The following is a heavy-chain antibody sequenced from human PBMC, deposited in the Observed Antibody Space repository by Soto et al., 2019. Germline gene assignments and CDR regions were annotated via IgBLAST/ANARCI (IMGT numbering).Heavy chain of an antibody. D-gene: IGHD7-27*01. J-gene: IGHJ4*02. CDR2: INHSGST. CDR3: ARTTPLGQVGNFDY. Sequence: SETLSLTCAVYGGSFSGYYWSWIRQPPGKGLEWIGEINHSGSTNYNPSLKSRVTISVDTSKNQFSLKLSSVTAADTAVYYCARTTPLGQVGNFDYWGQGTLVTVSS. V-gene: IGHV4-34*01. CDR1: GGSFSGYY.